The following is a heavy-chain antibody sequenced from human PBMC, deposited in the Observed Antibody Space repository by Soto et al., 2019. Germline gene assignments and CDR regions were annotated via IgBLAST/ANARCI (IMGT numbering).Heavy chain of an antibody. CDR1: GFTFSSYA. CDR2: MSYDGRKK. Sequence: QVQLVESGGGVVQPGRSLRLSCAASGFTFSSYAIHWVRQAPGKGLEWAAVMSYDGRKKYYADSMKGRFTISRDNSKNTLFMQMNSLRAEDTAVYYCTRHGSGDYFLFDPWGQGTLVTVSS. CDR3: TRHGSGDYFLFDP. J-gene: IGHJ5*02. V-gene: IGHV3-30*04. D-gene: IGHD4-17*01.